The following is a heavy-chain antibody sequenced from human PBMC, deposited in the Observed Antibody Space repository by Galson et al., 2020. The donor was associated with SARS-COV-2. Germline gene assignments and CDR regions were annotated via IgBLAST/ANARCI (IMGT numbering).Heavy chain of an antibody. J-gene: IGHJ4*02. CDR2: IYWDDDK. CDR1: GFSLSTSGVG. V-gene: IGHV2-5*02. Sequence: KMSSPTLVKPTQTLTLTCTFSGFSLSTSGVGVGWIRQPPGKALEWLPLIYWDDDKRYSPSLKSRLTITKDTSKNQVVLTMTNMDPVDTATYYCAHRRPLTGYFDYWGQGTLVTVSS. CDR3: AHRRPLTGYFDY. D-gene: IGHD7-27*01.